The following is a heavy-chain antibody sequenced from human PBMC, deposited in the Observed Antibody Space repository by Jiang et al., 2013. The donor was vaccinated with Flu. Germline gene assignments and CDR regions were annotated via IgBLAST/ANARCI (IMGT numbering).Heavy chain of an antibody. Sequence: SLTCANLRGTVSLATVLLGTGSGSPHREALSGWERTYYRSKWYNDYAVSVKSRITINPDTSKNQFSLQLNSVTPEDTAVYYCARDWNPVVGATESSGYYYGMDVWGQGTTVTVSS. D-gene: IGHD1-26*01. CDR2: TYYRSKWYN. CDR3: ARDWNPVVGATESSGYYYGMDV. CDR1: GTVSLATVLL. V-gene: IGHV6-1*01. J-gene: IGHJ6*02.